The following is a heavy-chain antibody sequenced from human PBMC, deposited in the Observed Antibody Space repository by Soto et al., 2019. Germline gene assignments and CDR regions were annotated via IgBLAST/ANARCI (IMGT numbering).Heavy chain of an antibody. V-gene: IGHV3-66*02. J-gene: IGHJ4*02. D-gene: IGHD2-21*02. CDR1: GFSVSSTY. CDR3: VKDLVVTAIQFDY. Sequence: PGVSLRLSCAASGFSVSSTYMNWVRQAPGKGLEWVSVIYSGGSASYADSVKGRFTISRDNSKNTLYLQMSSLRAEDTAVYYCVKDLVVTAIQFDYWGQGTLVTVSS. CDR2: IYSGGSA.